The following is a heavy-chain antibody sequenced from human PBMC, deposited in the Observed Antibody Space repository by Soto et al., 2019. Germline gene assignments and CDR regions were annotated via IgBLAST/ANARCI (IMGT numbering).Heavy chain of an antibody. CDR1: GGSISSGGYY. Sequence: SAPLSLTCTVSGGSISSGGYYWCWIRQHPGKGLEWIGYIYYSGSTYYNPSLKSRVTISVDTSKNQFSLKLSSVTAADTAVYYCARRGNGDDAFDIWGQGTMVTVSS. CDR3: ARRGNGDDAFDI. J-gene: IGHJ3*02. V-gene: IGHV4-31*03. CDR2: IYYSGST. D-gene: IGHD4-17*01.